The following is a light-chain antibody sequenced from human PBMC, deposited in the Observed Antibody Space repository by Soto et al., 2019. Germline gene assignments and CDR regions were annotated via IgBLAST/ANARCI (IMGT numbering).Light chain of an antibody. CDR3: AVWDDSLNGWV. Sequence: QSAVTQPPSASGTPGQRVTISCSGSSSSIGTNAVNWCQQLPGTAPRLLIYSNDQRPPGVPDRFSGSKSGTSASLGISGLQSEDEADYFCAVWDDSLNGWVFGGGTKVTVL. CDR1: SSSIGTNA. V-gene: IGLV1-44*01. CDR2: SND. J-gene: IGLJ3*02.